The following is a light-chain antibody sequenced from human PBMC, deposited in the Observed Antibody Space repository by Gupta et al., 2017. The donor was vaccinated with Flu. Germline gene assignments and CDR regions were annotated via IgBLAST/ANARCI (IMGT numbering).Light chain of an antibody. V-gene: IGLV3-1*01. J-gene: IGLJ2*01. CDR2: KDT. CDR3: QAWDSGTVV. Sequence: YTGNTARITCSGDEVGHKFACCFQQKPGQSLLLVIYKDTNRPSGIPELFSGSTSANTATLTISGTQAGDEDDYYCQAWDSGTVVFGGGTKLAVL. CDR1: EVGHKF.